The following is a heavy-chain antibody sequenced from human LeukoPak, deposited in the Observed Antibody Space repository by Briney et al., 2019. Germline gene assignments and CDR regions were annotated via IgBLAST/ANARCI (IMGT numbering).Heavy chain of an antibody. CDR1: GFTFSSYA. D-gene: IGHD3-22*01. J-gene: IGHJ4*02. CDR3: ARGEDDSSGYDPYYFDY. Sequence: GRYLRLSCAASGFTFSSYAMHWVRQAPGKGLEGVAVISYDGSNKYYADSVKGRFTISRDNSKNTLYLQMNSLRAEDTAVYYCARGEDDSSGYDPYYFDYWGQGTLVTVSS. V-gene: IGHV3-30-3*01. CDR2: ISYDGSNK.